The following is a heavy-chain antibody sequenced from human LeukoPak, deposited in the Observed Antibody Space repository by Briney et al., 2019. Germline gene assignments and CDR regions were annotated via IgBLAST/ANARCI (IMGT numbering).Heavy chain of an antibody. V-gene: IGHV1-69*13. CDR1: GGTFSRYA. J-gene: IGHJ4*02. CDR3: ARDSGRGVAGNLDY. Sequence: SVKVSCKASGGTFSRYAISWVRQAPGQGLEWMGGIIPIFGTANYAQKFQGRVTITADESTSTAYMELSSLRSEDTAVYYCARDSGRGVAGNLDYWGQGTLVTVSS. CDR2: IIPIFGTA. D-gene: IGHD6-19*01.